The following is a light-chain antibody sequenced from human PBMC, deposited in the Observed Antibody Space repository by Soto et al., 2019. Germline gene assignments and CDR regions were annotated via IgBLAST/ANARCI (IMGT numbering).Light chain of an antibody. CDR2: DTR. J-gene: IGLJ2*01. CDR3: FLSYRGARPV. Sequence: QTVVTQEPSLTVSPGGTVTLTCGSTTGAVTSGHYPYWIQQKPGQVPRTLIFDTRNKHSWTPARFSGSLLGGKAALTLLGAQPEDEAEYCCFLSYRGARPVFGGGTKFTLL. CDR1: TGAVTSGHY. V-gene: IGLV7-46*02.